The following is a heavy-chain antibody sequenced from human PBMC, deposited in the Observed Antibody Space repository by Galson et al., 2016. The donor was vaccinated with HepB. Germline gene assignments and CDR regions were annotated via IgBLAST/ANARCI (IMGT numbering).Heavy chain of an antibody. CDR1: GYSISSGYY. CDR3: VRDAASFDWDYQWYFDI. Sequence: SETLSLTCSVSGYSISSGYYWGWIRQPPGKGLEWIGCVYRSGSTYYDPSLKSRVAISLDTSKNQFSLKLHSVSAADTALYYCVRDAASFDWDYQWYFDIWGRGPLVTVSS. D-gene: IGHD3-9*01. V-gene: IGHV4-38-2*02. J-gene: IGHJ2*01. CDR2: VYRSGST.